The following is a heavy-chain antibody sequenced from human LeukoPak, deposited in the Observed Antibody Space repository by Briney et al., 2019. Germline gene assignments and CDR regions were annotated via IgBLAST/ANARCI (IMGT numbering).Heavy chain of an antibody. CDR1: GFTFSSYA. CDR2: ISGSGGST. J-gene: IGHJ4*02. V-gene: IGHV3-23*01. CDR3: ARGPPNYLESSGYFYL. Sequence: GGSLRLSCAASGFTFSSYAMSWVRQAPGKGLEWVSAISGSGGSTYYADSVKGRFTISRDNVKNSVYLQMKRLRAEDTAVYYCARGPPNYLESSGYFYLWGQGTLVTVSS. D-gene: IGHD3-22*01.